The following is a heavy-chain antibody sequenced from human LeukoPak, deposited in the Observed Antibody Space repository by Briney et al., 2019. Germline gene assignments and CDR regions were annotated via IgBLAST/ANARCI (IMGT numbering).Heavy chain of an antibody. CDR3: AKTDGRIAATSAVYYLDY. D-gene: IGHD6-6*01. Sequence: GESLKISCKGSGYRFTSYWIGWVRQMPGKGLEWMGIIYPGDSDTRYSPSFQGQVTISADKSISTAYLQWSSLKASDTAMYYCAKTDGRIAATSAVYYLDYWRQGTLVTVSS. CDR1: GYRFTSYW. CDR2: IYPGDSDT. V-gene: IGHV5-51*01. J-gene: IGHJ4*02.